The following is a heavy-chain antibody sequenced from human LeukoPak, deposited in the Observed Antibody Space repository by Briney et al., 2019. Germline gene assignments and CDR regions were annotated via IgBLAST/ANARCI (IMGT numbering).Heavy chain of an antibody. D-gene: IGHD3-22*01. CDR3: ASWERITMIVVAPSGFRY. CDR1: GGSFSGYY. J-gene: IGHJ4*02. Sequence: SETLSLTCAVYGGSFSGYYWSWIRQTPGKGLEWIGEINHSGSTNYNPSLKSRVTISVDTSKNQFSLKLSSVTAADTAVYYCASWERITMIVVAPSGFRYWGQGTLVTVSS. CDR2: INHSGST. V-gene: IGHV4-34*01.